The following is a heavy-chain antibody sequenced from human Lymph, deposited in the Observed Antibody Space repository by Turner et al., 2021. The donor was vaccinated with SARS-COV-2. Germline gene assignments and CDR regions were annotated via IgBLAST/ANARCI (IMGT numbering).Heavy chain of an antibody. CDR2: ITFTSSYI. Sequence: EVQLVESGGGRVRPGGSLRLSCAASGFTFSSYSMNWVRQAPGKGLEWVSSITFTSSYIYYADSVKGRFTISRDNAKNSLYLQMNSLRAEDTAVYYCARGPPDFPYYFDYWGQGTLVTVSS. V-gene: IGHV3-21*01. D-gene: IGHD2-21*02. CDR3: ARGPPDFPYYFDY. CDR1: GFTFSSYS. J-gene: IGHJ4*02.